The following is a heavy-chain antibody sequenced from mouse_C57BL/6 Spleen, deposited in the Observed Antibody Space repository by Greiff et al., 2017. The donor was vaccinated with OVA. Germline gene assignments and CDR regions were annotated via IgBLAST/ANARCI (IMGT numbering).Heavy chain of an antibody. Sequence: LVRPGASVTLSCKASGYTFTDYEMHWVKQTPVHGLEWIGAIDPETGGTAYNQKFKGKAILTADKSSSTAYMELRSLTSEDSAVYYCTREDSSGYVGYWGQGTTLTVSS. J-gene: IGHJ2*01. CDR1: GYTFTDYE. V-gene: IGHV1-15*01. CDR2: IDPETGGT. CDR3: TREDSSGYVGY. D-gene: IGHD3-2*02.